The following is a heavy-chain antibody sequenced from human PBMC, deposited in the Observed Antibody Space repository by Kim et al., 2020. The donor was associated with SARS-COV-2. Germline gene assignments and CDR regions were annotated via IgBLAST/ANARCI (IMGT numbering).Heavy chain of an antibody. J-gene: IGHJ6*02. CDR2: IDPSGGTTT. V-gene: IGHV1-46*01. CDR3: ARADNGAMDV. CDR1: GYVFSSHH. Sequence: ASVKVSCKASGYVFSSHHMHWVRQAPGQGLECMGLIDPSGGTTTTYAQKFQGRVTMTSDTSTRTVYMELSILRSEDTAVYYCARADNGAMDVWGQG. D-gene: IGHD2-8*01.